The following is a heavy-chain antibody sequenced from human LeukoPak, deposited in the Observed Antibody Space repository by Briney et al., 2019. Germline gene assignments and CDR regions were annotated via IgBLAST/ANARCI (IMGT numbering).Heavy chain of an antibody. J-gene: IGHJ4*02. CDR1: GFTFSSYG. D-gene: IGHD3-9*01. Sequence: GRSLRLSCAASGFTFSSYGMHWVRQAPGKGLEWVAVIWYDGSNKYYADSVKGRFTISRDNSKNTLYLQMNGLRAEDTAVYYCARDLGQFADILTGYYSPAGYWGQGTLVTVSS. CDR3: ARDLGQFADILTGYYSPAGY. CDR2: IWYDGSNK. V-gene: IGHV3-33*01.